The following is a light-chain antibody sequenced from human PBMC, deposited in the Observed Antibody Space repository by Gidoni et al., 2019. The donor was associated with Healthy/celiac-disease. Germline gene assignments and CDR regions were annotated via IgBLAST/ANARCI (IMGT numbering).Light chain of an antibody. CDR1: SRDVGGDNY. J-gene: IGLJ3*02. CDR2: DVS. CDR3: SSYTSSSTWV. Sequence: LTQPAPVSGSPAQSITISCTATSRDVGGDNYVSWYQQHPGKAPKLMIYDVSNRHSGVSNRFSGPKSGNTASLTISGLQAEDEADYYCSSYTSSSTWVFGGGTKLTVL. V-gene: IGLV2-14*03.